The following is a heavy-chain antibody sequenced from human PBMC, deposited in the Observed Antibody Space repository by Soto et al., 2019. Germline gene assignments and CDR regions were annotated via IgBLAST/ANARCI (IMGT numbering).Heavy chain of an antibody. D-gene: IGHD1-26*01. V-gene: IGHV3-74*01. J-gene: IGHJ5*02. Sequence: EVQLEESGGDLAQPGGSLRLSCAASGFTFSTYWMHWVRQAPGKGLVWVSRINTDGGTTTYAESVKGRFNISRDNARNTLYLQMNSLRPEDTALYYCVRVGSGSYSWRDPWGQGTLVTVSS. CDR1: GFTFSTYW. CDR3: VRVGSGSYSWRDP. CDR2: INTDGGTT.